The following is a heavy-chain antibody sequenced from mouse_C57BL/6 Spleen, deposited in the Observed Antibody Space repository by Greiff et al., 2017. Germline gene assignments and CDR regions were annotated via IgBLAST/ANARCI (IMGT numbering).Heavy chain of an antibody. J-gene: IGHJ2*01. D-gene: IGHD1-1*01. CDR1: GYTFTDYE. CDR3: TRPSSSYDFDY. Sequence: QVQLQQSGAELVRPGASVTLSCKASGYTFTDYEMHWVKQTPVHGLEWIGAIDPETGGTAYNQKFKGKAILTADNSSRTASMELRSLTSEYSAVYYCTRPSSSYDFDYWGQGTTLTVSS. V-gene: IGHV1-15*01. CDR2: IDPETGGT.